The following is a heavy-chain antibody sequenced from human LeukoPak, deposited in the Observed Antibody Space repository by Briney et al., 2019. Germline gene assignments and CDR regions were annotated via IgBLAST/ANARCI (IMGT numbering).Heavy chain of an antibody. J-gene: IGHJ4*02. CDR2: IIPIFGTA. CDR1: GGTFSSYA. D-gene: IGHD3-22*01. Sequence: SVKVSCKASGGTFSSYAISWVRQAPGQGLEWMGGIIPIFGTANYAQKFQGRVTITADKSTSTAYMELSSLRSEDTAVYYCASHYDSSGYLDYWGQGTLVTVSS. V-gene: IGHV1-69*06. CDR3: ASHYDSSGYLDY.